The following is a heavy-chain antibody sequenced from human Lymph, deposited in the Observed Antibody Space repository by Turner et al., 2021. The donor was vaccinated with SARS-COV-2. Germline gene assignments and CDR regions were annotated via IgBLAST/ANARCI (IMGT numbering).Heavy chain of an antibody. CDR1: GFTFNNYP. J-gene: IGHJ4*02. CDR2: ISYDGSNK. D-gene: IGHD3-10*01. CDR3: ARDSSGSGTPDY. Sequence: QVQLVESGGGVVQPGRSLSLSCAASGFTFNNYPMHWVRQAPGKGLEWVAVISYDGSNKYYADSVKGRFTISRDNSKNTLYLQMNSLRAEDTAVYYCARDSSGSGTPDYWGQGTLVTVSS. V-gene: IGHV3-30-3*01.